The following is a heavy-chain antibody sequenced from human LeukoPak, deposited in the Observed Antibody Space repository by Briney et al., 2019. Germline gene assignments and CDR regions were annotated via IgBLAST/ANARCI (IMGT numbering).Heavy chain of an antibody. Sequence: GGSLRLSCAASGFTFSSYGMHWVRQAPGKGLEWVAFIRYDGSNKYYADSVKGRFTISRDNSKNTLYLQMNSLRAEDTAVYYCAKGPAAFHYYYMDVWGKGTTVTVSS. V-gene: IGHV3-30*02. D-gene: IGHD2-2*01. CDR3: AKGPAAFHYYYMDV. CDR2: IRYDGSNK. CDR1: GFTFSSYG. J-gene: IGHJ6*03.